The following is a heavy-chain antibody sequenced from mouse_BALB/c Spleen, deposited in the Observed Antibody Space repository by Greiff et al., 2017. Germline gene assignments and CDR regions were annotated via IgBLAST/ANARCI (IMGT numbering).Heavy chain of an antibody. CDR2: INPSTGYT. CDR3: ARLAYAMDY. V-gene: IGHV1-7*01. CDR1: GYTFTSYW. Sequence: QVQLKESGAELAKPGASVKMSCKASGYTFTSYWMHWVKQRPGQGLEWIGYINPSTGYTEYNQKFKDKATLTADKSSSTAYMQLSSLTSEDSAVYDCARLAYAMDYWGQGTSVTVSA. J-gene: IGHJ4*01.